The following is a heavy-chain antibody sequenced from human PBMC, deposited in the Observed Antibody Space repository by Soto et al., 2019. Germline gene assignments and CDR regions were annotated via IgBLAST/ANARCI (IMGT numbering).Heavy chain of an antibody. CDR2: LSSSGGST. CDR1: GFTFSSYA. V-gene: IGHV3-23*01. D-gene: IGHD2-21*02. J-gene: IGHJ4*02. Sequence: EVQLLESGGGLVQPGGSLRLSCAASGFTFSSYAMTWVRQAPGKGLEWVSSLSSSGGSTYYTNSVKGRFTISRDNSENTLYLQINSLRADDTAVYYCAKGTAGMPYYPFDHWGQGTLVTVSS. CDR3: AKGTAGMPYYPFDH.